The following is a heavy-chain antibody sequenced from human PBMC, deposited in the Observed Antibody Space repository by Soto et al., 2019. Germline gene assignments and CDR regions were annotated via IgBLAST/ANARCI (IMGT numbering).Heavy chain of an antibody. CDR1: GGTFSRYT. CDR3: ARGSGSYAFDI. CDR2: IIPILGIA. J-gene: IGHJ3*02. D-gene: IGHD1-26*01. Sequence: SVKVSCKASGGTFSRYTISWVRQAPGQGLEWMGRIIPILGIANYAQKFQGRVTITADKSTSTAYMELSSLRSEDTAVYYCARGSGSYAFDIWGQGTMVTVSS. V-gene: IGHV1-69*02.